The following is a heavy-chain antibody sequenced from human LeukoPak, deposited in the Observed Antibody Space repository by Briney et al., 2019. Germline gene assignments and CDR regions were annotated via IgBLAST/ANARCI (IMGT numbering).Heavy chain of an antibody. J-gene: IGHJ4*02. Sequence: GGSLRLSCAASGFTFSSYAMSWVRQAPGKGLEWGANIKQGGSEKYYVDSVKGRFTISRDNAKNSLNLQMNSLRAEDTAVNYCARGKATIDYWGQGTLVTVSS. V-gene: IGHV3-7*04. CDR1: GFTFSSYA. CDR2: IKQGGSEK. D-gene: IGHD5-12*01. CDR3: ARGKATIDY.